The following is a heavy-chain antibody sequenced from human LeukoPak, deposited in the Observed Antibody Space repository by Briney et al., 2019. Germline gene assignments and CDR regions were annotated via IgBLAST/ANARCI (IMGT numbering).Heavy chain of an antibody. J-gene: IGHJ3*02. CDR2: ISGSGGST. D-gene: IGHD3-22*01. CDR3: AKLPDDYDSSGYSAFDI. Sequence: GGSLRLSCAASGFTFSSYAMSWVRQAPGKGLEWVSAISGSGGSTYYADSVKGRFTISRDNSKNTLYLQMNSLRAEDTAVYYCAKLPDDYDSSGYSAFDIWGQGTMVTVSS. CDR1: GFTFSSYA. V-gene: IGHV3-23*01.